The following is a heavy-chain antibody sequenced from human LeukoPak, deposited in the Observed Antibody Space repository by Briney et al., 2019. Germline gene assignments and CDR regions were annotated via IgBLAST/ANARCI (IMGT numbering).Heavy chain of an antibody. J-gene: IGHJ4*02. CDR2: ISSDGSNK. CDR1: GFTFSTYS. Sequence: GGSLRLSCAASGFTFSTYSMHWVRQAPGKGLEWVAVISSDGSNKYYADSVKGRFTISRDNSKNTLYLQMNSLRAEDTAVYYCAKWLANSNYFDYWGQGTLVTVSS. V-gene: IGHV3-30-3*02. CDR3: AKWLANSNYFDY. D-gene: IGHD1/OR15-1a*01.